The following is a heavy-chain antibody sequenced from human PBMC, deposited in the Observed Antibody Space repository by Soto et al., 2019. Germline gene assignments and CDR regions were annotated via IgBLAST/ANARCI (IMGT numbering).Heavy chain of an antibody. CDR1: GGSISSSSYY. Sequence: SETLSLTCTVSGGSISSSSYYWGWIRQPPGKGLEWIGSIYYSGSTYYNQSLKSRVTISVDTSKNQFSLKLSSVTAADTAVYYCARHDVTWDYWGQGTLVTVSS. J-gene: IGHJ4*02. D-gene: IGHD3-16*01. V-gene: IGHV4-39*01. CDR3: ARHDVTWDY. CDR2: IYYSGST.